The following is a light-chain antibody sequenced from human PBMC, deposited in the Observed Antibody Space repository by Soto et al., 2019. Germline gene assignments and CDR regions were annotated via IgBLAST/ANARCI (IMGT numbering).Light chain of an antibody. V-gene: IGLV9-49*01. CDR1: SGYSNYK. CDR2: VGTGGIVG. Sequence: QSVLTQPPSASASLGASVTLPCTLSSGYSNYKVDWYQQRPGKGPRFVMRVGTGGIVGSKGDGIPDRFSVLGSGLNRYLTIKNIQEEYESDYHCGADHGSGSNFVVVFGGGTKLTVL. CDR3: GADHGSGSNFVVV. J-gene: IGLJ2*01.